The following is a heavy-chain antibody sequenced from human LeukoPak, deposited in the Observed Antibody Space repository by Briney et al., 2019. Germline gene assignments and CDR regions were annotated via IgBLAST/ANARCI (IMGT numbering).Heavy chain of an antibody. D-gene: IGHD5-18*01. J-gene: IGHJ4*02. V-gene: IGHV3-21*04. CDR1: GFSFSSYS. CDR2: ISSSSSYI. CDR3: TRRVDTAMIPIAKGPDY. Sequence: GGSLRLSCAASGFSFSSYSMNWVRQAPGKGLEWVSSISSSSSYIYYADSAKGRFTISRDNAKNSLYLQMNSLKTEDTAVYYCTRRVDTAMIPIAKGPDYWGQGTLVTVSS.